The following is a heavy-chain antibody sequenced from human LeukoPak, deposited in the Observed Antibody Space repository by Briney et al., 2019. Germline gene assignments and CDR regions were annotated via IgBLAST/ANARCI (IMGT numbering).Heavy chain of an antibody. CDR2: MNPNSGNT. D-gene: IGHD1-26*01. CDR3: ASRRGSGNYYEGLDY. J-gene: IGHJ4*02. Sequence: ASVKVSCKASGYSFTGHYMHWVRQATGQGLEWMGWMNPNSGNTGYSQKFKGRVTMTSNTSITTAYMELSSLISEDTAVYYCASRRGSGNYYEGLDYWGQGTLVTVSS. V-gene: IGHV1-8*02. CDR1: GYSFTGHY.